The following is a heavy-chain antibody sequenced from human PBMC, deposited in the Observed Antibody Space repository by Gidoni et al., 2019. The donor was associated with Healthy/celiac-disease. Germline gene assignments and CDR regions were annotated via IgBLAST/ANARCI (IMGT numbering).Heavy chain of an antibody. CDR1: GYSFTSYW. J-gene: IGHJ4*02. Sequence: EVQLLQSGAEVKQPVESLRISCNVSGYSFTSYWLSWVRKMHGKGWEVMGRIEPSESYTNYSPSFQGHVTIAADKSISTAYLQWSSLKASDTAMYYCASGYSSDNQNDYWGQGTLVTASS. D-gene: IGHD6-19*01. CDR3: ASGYSSDNQNDY. CDR2: IEPSESYT. V-gene: IGHV5-10-1*03.